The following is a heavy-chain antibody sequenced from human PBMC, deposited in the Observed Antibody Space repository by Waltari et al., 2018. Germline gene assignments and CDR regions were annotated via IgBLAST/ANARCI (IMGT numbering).Heavy chain of an antibody. Sequence: VQLVPSGSEVTKPVASVQVSCKASDYSFTGYYMHWLRQAPGQGLEWMGRINPNSGDTNSAQNFQGRVTMTRDTSITSAYMELSGLRSDDTAIYYCAREGATFDYWGQGTLVTVSS. CDR1: DYSFTGYY. CDR2: INPNSGDT. D-gene: IGHD3-16*01. CDR3: AREGATFDY. J-gene: IGHJ4*02. V-gene: IGHV1-2*06.